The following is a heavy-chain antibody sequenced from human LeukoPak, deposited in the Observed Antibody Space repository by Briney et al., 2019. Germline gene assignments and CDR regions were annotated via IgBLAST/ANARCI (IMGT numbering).Heavy chain of an antibody. D-gene: IGHD3-22*01. V-gene: IGHV5-51*01. Sequence: GESLKISCKGSGSSFTSYWIGWVRQKPGKGLEWMGIIFPGDSDTRYSPSFQGQVTISADKSISTAYLQWSSLKASDTAMYCCARRLTYDSRAYYCLDYWGQGTLVTVSS. CDR2: IFPGDSDT. J-gene: IGHJ4*02. CDR1: GSSFTSYW. CDR3: ARRLTYDSRAYYCLDY.